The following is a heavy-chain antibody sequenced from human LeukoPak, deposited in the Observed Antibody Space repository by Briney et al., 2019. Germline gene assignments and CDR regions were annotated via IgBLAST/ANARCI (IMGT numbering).Heavy chain of an antibody. V-gene: IGHV3-23*01. CDR3: AKNPRSTPGY. CDR2: ISGSGDNT. CDR1: GFTFTSYA. Sequence: GGSLRLSCIASGFTFTSYAMSWVRQAPGKGLEWVSSISGSGDNTYYADSVKGRFTISRDNSKNTLFLLMNSLRAEDTAVYYCAKNPRSTPGYWGQGTLVTVSS. J-gene: IGHJ4*02.